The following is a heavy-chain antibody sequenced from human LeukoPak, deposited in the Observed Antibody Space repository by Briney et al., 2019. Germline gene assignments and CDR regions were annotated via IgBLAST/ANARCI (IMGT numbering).Heavy chain of an antibody. CDR3: ARVGGRGYSYSYAPHDAFDI. Sequence: PSETLSLTCTVSGGSISSSSYYWGWIRQPPGKGLEWIGSIYYSGSTYYNPSLKSRVTISVDTSKNQFSLKLSSVTAADTAVYYCARVGGRGYSYSYAPHDAFDIWGQGTMVTVSS. D-gene: IGHD5-18*01. J-gene: IGHJ3*02. V-gene: IGHV4-39*07. CDR1: GGSISSSSYY. CDR2: IYYSGST.